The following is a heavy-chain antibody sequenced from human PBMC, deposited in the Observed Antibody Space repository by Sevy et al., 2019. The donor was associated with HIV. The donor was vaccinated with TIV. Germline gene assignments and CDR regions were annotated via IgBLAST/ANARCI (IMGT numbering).Heavy chain of an antibody. V-gene: IGHV3-7*01. CDR3: ARSGGYGWDL. CDR1: GFTFEHYW. CDR2: IKPDGSQS. D-gene: IGHD3-16*01. Sequence: GGSLRLSCAASGFTFEHYWMTWVRQAPGKGLEWVVNIKPDGSQSYYVDSVKGRFTFSRDNAKNSLDLQMNSLRAEDTAVYYCARSGGYGWDLWGQGTMVTVSS. J-gene: IGHJ3*01.